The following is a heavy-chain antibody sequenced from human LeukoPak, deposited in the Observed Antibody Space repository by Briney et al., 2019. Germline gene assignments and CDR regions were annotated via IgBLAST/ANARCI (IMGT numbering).Heavy chain of an antibody. Sequence: GGSLRLSCAASGFTFDDYGMSWVRQGPGKGLEWVSVISSSGSSTYYADSAKGRFTISRDNSKNTLYLQMNSLRAEDTAVYYCTKYYDFWSGHYTYDYWGQGTLVTVSS. V-gene: IGHV3-23*01. D-gene: IGHD3-3*01. J-gene: IGHJ4*02. CDR3: TKYYDFWSGHYTYDY. CDR1: GFTFDDYG. CDR2: ISSSGSST.